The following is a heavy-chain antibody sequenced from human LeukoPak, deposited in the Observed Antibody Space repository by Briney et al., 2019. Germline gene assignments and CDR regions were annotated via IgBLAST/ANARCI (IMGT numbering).Heavy chain of an antibody. CDR2: INPNNGGT. CDR3: ARGVYCSSSSCYAGMGYYFYFMDV. Sequence: ASVKVSCKASGYTFTVSYIHWVRQVPGQGLEWMGWINPNNGGTNYAQKFQGRVTMTRDTSITTAYMELSSLRSDDTAVYYCARGVYCSSSSCYAGMGYYFYFMDVWGKGTTVTVSS. CDR1: GYTFTVSY. J-gene: IGHJ6*03. V-gene: IGHV1-2*02. D-gene: IGHD2-2*01.